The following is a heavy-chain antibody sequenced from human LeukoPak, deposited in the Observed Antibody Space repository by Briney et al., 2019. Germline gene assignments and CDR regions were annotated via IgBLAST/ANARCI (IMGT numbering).Heavy chain of an antibody. Sequence: GGSLRLSCAASGFTFSSYGMHWVRQAPGKGLEWVVVIWYDGSNKYYADSVKGRFTISRDNSKNTLYLQMNSLRAEDTAVYYCAKDYGGYMDVWGKGTTVTVSS. CDR2: IWYDGSNK. CDR1: GFTFSSYG. V-gene: IGHV3-33*06. D-gene: IGHD4-23*01. CDR3: AKDYGGYMDV. J-gene: IGHJ6*03.